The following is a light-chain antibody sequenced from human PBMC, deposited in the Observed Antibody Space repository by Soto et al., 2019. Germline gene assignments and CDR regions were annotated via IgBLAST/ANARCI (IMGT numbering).Light chain of an antibody. CDR3: QQSNDWPRT. J-gene: IGKJ1*01. Sequence: EIVMTQSPATLSVSPGERATLSCRASQSVSNNLAWYQQTPGQAPRLLIYGASTRATGIPARFSGSGSGTEFTLTISSLQSEDFAVYYCQQSNDWPRTFGQGTKV. CDR2: GAS. V-gene: IGKV3-15*01. CDR1: QSVSNN.